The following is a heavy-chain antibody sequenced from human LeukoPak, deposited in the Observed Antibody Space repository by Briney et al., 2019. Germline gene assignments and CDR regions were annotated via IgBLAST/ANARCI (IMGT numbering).Heavy chain of an antibody. D-gene: IGHD4-17*01. CDR1: GGSFSGYY. V-gene: IGHV4-34*01. J-gene: IGHJ5*02. Sequence: PSETLSLTCAVYGGSFSGYYWSWIRQPPGKGLEWIGEINHSGSTNYNPSLKSRVTISVDTSKNQFSLKLSSVTAADTAVYYCARLRLRRFDPWGQGTLVTVSS. CDR3: ARLRLRRFDP. CDR2: INHSGST.